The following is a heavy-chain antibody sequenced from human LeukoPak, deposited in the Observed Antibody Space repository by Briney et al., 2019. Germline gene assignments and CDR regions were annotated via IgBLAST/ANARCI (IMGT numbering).Heavy chain of an antibody. D-gene: IGHD3-16*01. CDR1: GFTFSSYA. Sequence: TGGSLRLSCAASGFTFSSYAMSWVRQAPGKGLEWVSAISGSGGSTYYADSVKGRFTISRDNSKNTLYLQMNSLRAEDTALYYCAKDRGRGYYYYGMDVWGQGTTVTVSS. J-gene: IGHJ6*02. CDR2: ISGSGGST. CDR3: AKDRGRGYYYYGMDV. V-gene: IGHV3-23*01.